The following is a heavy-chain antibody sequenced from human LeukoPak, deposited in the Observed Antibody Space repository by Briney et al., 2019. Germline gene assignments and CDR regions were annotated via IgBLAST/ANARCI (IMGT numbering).Heavy chain of an antibody. CDR1: GFTFSSYE. CDR3: ARVCRDSSGYGAFDI. J-gene: IGHJ3*02. CDR2: ISSSGSLI. V-gene: IGHV3-48*03. D-gene: IGHD3-22*01. Sequence: GGSLRLSCAASGFTFSSYEMNWVRQAPGKGLEWVSYISSSGSLIYYADSVKGRFTISRDNAKNSLYLQMNSLGDEDTAVYYCARVCRDSSGYGAFDIWGQGTMATVSS.